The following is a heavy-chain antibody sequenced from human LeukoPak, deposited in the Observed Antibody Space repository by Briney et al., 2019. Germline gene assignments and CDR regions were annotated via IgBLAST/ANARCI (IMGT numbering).Heavy chain of an antibody. D-gene: IGHD2-2*03. Sequence: GGSLRLSCAASGFTFKDYTMHWVRQVPGKGLEWVSLIHWDGGRSFYADSVKGRFTISRDNSENSLYLQMNSLRPEDTALYFCAKDFYIRWIEEYALDIWGQGTMVIVSS. CDR3: AKDFYIRWIEEYALDI. CDR1: GFTFKDYT. V-gene: IGHV3-43D*03. J-gene: IGHJ3*02. CDR2: IHWDGGRS.